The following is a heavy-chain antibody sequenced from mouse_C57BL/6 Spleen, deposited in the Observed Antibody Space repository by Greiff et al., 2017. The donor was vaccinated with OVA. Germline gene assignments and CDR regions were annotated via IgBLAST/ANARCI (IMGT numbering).Heavy chain of an antibody. CDR2: IYPRRGNT. J-gene: IGHJ2*01. V-gene: IGHV1-81*01. CDR3: ARGWF. CDR1: GYTFTSSG. D-gene: IGHD1-1*02. Sequence: VQLQQSGAELARPGASVKLSCKAFGYTFTSSGISWVKQRTGQGLEWFGEIYPRRGNTYYNEKYKGKATLTADKSSSTAYMELRSLTSEDSSVYFCARGWFWGQGTTLTVSS.